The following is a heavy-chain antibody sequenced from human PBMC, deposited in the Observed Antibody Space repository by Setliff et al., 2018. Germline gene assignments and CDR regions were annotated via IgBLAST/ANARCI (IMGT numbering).Heavy chain of an antibody. CDR1: GYTFTNYD. V-gene: IGHV1-8*01. J-gene: IGHJ6*03. D-gene: IGHD5-12*01. Sequence: ASVKVSCKASGYTFTNYDINWVRQATGQGLEWMGWMNPNNGNTGYSQKFQGRVTMTRNTSTSTAYMEVSSLRSEDTAVYYCARDLGVEMATIGNHLYYYMDVWGKVTTVTVSS. CDR3: ARDLGVEMATIGNHLYYYMDV. CDR2: MNPNNGNT.